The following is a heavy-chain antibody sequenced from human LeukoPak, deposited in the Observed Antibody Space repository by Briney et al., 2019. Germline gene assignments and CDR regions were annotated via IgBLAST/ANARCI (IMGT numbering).Heavy chain of an antibody. V-gene: IGHV4-34*01. CDR3: ARGRPIRGVVVVAVSYSRWFDP. CDR2: INHSGST. J-gene: IGHJ5*02. Sequence: SETLSLTCAVYGGSFSGYYWSWIRQPPGKGLEWIGEINHSGSTNYNPSLKSRVTISVDTSKNQFSLKLSSVTAADTAVYYCARGRPIRGVVVVAVSYSRWFDPWGQGTLVTVSS. D-gene: IGHD2-15*01. CDR1: GGSFSGYY.